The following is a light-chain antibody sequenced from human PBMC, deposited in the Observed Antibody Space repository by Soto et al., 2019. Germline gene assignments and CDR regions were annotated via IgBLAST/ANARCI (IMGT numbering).Light chain of an antibody. CDR1: SREVGAYQH. V-gene: IGLV2-14*03. Sequence: QSVLSPPASVPASPGQSVTISCTGASREVGAYQHVSWYPQHPGRSPQRTLYYVNTRPSWVCNHFSGSKSGNTASLVISALQANDEADYYCSSNSTTNILVFGSGTKVTVL. CDR3: SSNSTTNILV. J-gene: IGLJ1*01. CDR2: YVN.